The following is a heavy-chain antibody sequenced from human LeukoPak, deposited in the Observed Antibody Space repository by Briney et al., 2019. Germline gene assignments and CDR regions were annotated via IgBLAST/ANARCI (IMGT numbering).Heavy chain of an antibody. Sequence: PGGSLRLSCAASGFTFSSYAMSWVRQAPGKGLEWVSAISGSGGSTYYADSVKGRFTISRDNSKNTLYLQMNSLRAEDTAVYYCAKEGNPWAKIYYYGMDVWGQGTTVTVSS. CDR3: AKEGNPWAKIYYYGMDV. CDR1: GFTFSSYA. V-gene: IGHV3-23*01. D-gene: IGHD5-24*01. CDR2: ISGSGGST. J-gene: IGHJ6*02.